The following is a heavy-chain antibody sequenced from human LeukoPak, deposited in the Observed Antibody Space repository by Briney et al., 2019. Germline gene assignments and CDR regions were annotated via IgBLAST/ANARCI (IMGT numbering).Heavy chain of an antibody. D-gene: IGHD5-18*01. CDR1: GGTFSSYA. Sequence: SVKVSCKASGGTFSSYAISWVRQAPGQGLEWMGGIIPIFGTANYAQKFQGRVTITADESTSTAYKELSSLRSEDTAVYYCARSVQLWLRLSDYWGQGTLVTVSS. J-gene: IGHJ4*02. CDR2: IIPIFGTA. V-gene: IGHV1-69*01. CDR3: ARSVQLWLRLSDY.